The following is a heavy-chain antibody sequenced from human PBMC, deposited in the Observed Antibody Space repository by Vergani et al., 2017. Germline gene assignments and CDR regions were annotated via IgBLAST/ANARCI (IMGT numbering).Heavy chain of an antibody. CDR1: GAYVGSGGYY. V-gene: IGHV4-61*08. Sequence: QVQLQESGPGLVKASQTLSLTCSVSGAYVGSGGYYWSWVRQRPGMGLDWIGYIYYSGSTNYNPSLKSRVTISVDTSKNQFSLKLSSVTAADTAVYYCARGLSSTAPIDYWGQGTLVTVSS. CDR3: ARGLSSTAPIDY. J-gene: IGHJ4*02. CDR2: IYYSGST. D-gene: IGHD4-17*01.